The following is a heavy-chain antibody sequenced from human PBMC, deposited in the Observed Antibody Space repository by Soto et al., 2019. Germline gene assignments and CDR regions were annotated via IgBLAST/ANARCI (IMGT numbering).Heavy chain of an antibody. Sequence: EVQLVESGGGLVQRGRSLRLSCAASGFTFQNYAMHWVRQAPGKGLGGVSGISCNSGSIGYAASVKGLFTTSRDNAKNHLYLAQNSLRAADTAVYDCEKVRGSYSYISYVGPWGQGRLVSVSS. CDR2: ISCNSGSI. D-gene: IGHD5-18*01. J-gene: IGHJ5*02. CDR1: GFTFQNYA. CDR3: EKVRGSYSYISYVGP. V-gene: IGHV3-9*01.